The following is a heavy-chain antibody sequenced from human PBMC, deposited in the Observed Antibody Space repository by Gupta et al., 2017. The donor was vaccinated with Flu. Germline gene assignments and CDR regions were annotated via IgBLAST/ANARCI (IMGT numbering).Heavy chain of an antibody. CDR3: ASISGSYRNDY. CDR2: IYPNTCGT. Sequence: WVRQAPGQGLEWMGWIYPNTCGTNYAQKFQGRVTMTRDTSITTVYMELSRLRSDDTAVYYCASISGSYRNDYWGQGTLVTVSS. J-gene: IGHJ4*02. D-gene: IGHD1-26*01. V-gene: IGHV1-2*02.